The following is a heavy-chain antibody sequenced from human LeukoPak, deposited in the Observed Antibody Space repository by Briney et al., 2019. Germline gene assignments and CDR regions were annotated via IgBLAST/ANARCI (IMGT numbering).Heavy chain of an antibody. V-gene: IGHV3-7*01. D-gene: IGHD3-10*01. CDR3: AKDGTPVLLWFGELGPFDY. CDR2: IKQDGSEK. CDR1: GFTFSSYW. Sequence: PGGSLRLSCAASGFTFSSYWMSWVRQAPGKGLEWVANIKQDGSEKYYVDSVKGRFTISRDNSKNTLYLQMNSLRAEDTAVYYCAKDGTPVLLWFGELGPFDYWGQGTLVTVSS. J-gene: IGHJ4*02.